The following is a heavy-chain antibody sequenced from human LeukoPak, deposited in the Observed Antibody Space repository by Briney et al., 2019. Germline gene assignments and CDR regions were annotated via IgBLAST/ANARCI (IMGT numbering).Heavy chain of an antibody. D-gene: IGHD5-18*01. CDR2: INTDGSST. V-gene: IGHV3-74*01. Sequence: PGGSLRLSCAASGFTFSSYWMHWVRQAPGKGLVWVSRINTDGSSTSYADSVKGRFTISRDNSKNTLYLQMNSLRAEDTAVYYCAKETNTAMVRYWGQGTLVTVSS. J-gene: IGHJ4*02. CDR1: GFTFSSYW. CDR3: AKETNTAMVRY.